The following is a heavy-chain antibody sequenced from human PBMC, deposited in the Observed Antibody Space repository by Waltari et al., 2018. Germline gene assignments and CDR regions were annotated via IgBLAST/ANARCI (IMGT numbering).Heavy chain of an antibody. CDR2: IYWNDDK. J-gene: IGHJ4*02. D-gene: IGHD2-8*02. Sequence: QITLKESGPTLVKPTQTLTLTCTFSGFSLSTSGVGVGWIRQPPGKALEWLALIYWNDDKRYSPSLKSRLTITKDTSKNQVVLTMTNMDPVDTATYYCAHRRENWWYFDYWGQGTLVTVSS. CDR3: AHRRENWWYFDY. V-gene: IGHV2-5*01. CDR1: GFSLSTSGVG.